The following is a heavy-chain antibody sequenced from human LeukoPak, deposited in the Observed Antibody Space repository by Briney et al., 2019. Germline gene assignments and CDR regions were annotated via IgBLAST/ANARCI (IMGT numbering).Heavy chain of an antibody. CDR1: GFTFSSYS. CDR2: ISSSSSYI. V-gene: IGHV3-21*01. J-gene: IGHJ6*02. CDR3: ARRGGKKPPSKHYGMDV. D-gene: IGHD4-23*01. Sequence: PGGSLRLSCAASGFTFSSYSMNWVRQAPGKGLEWVSSISSSSSYIYYADSVKGRFTISRDNAKNSLYLQMNSLRAEDTAVYYCARRGGKKPPSKHYGMDVWGQGTTVTVSS.